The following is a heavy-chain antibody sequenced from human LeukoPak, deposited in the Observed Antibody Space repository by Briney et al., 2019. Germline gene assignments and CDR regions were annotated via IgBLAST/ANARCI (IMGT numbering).Heavy chain of an antibody. CDR2: IYYSGST. Sequence: SETLSLTCTVSGGSISSRSYYWGWIRQPPGKGLEWIGSIYYSGSTYYNPSLKSRVTIYVDTSKNQISLKLSSVTAADTAVYYCAQDRPLRGVIITPPDYWGQGTLVTVSS. V-gene: IGHV4-39*01. D-gene: IGHD3-10*01. J-gene: IGHJ4*02. CDR3: AQDRPLRGVIITPPDY. CDR1: GGSISSRSYY.